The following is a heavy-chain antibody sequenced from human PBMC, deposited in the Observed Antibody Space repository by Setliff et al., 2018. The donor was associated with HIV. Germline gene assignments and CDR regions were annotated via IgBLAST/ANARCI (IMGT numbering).Heavy chain of an antibody. CDR2: SIPIFGTA. CDR1: GGTFSSYA. V-gene: IGHV1-69*13. Sequence: GASEKVSCKASGGTFSSYAISWVRQAPGQGLEWMGGSIPIFGTANYAQKFQGRVTITADESTCTAYMELSSLRSEDSAVYYCARNFAVGGWLDPWGQGTLVTVSS. J-gene: IGHJ5*02. D-gene: IGHD6-19*01. CDR3: ARNFAVGGWLDP.